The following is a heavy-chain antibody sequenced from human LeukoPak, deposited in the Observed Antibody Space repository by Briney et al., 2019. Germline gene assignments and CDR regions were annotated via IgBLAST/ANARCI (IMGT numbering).Heavy chain of an antibody. J-gene: IGHJ4*02. CDR3: ARGHGITGTTFFDY. CDR2: INPNSGGT. D-gene: IGHD1-7*01. Sequence: ASVKVSCKASGYTFTGYYMHWVRQAPGQGLEWMGWINPNSGGTNYAQKFQGRVTMTRDTSISTAYMELSRLRSDDTAVYYCARGHGITGTTFFDYWGQGTLVTVSS. V-gene: IGHV1-2*02. CDR1: GYTFTGYY.